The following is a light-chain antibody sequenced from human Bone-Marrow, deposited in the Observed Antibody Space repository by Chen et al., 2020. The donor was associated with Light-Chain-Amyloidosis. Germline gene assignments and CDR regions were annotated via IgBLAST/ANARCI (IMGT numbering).Light chain of an antibody. CDR3: QQYKSYTFT. CDR1: QDIGDW. CDR2: KAS. V-gene: IGKV1-5*03. Sequence: DIRMTQSPPTLSASVGDRVTITCRASQDIGDWLAWFQQKPGKAPNLLIYKASNLQGGVPSRFTGSGSGTEFTLTIDSLQPDDFALYFCQQYKSYTFTFGQGTQL. J-gene: IGKJ2*01.